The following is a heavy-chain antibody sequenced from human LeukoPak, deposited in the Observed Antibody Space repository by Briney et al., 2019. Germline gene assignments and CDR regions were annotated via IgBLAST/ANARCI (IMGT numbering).Heavy chain of an antibody. CDR3: ARYVVYGSGKYYFDY. CDR2: INYGGTT. Sequence: PSETLSLTCTVYGGSFSGYYWSWIRQPPGKELEWIASINYGGTTYYNPSLKSRVTISVDTSKNQFSLRLSSVTAADTAVYLCARYVVYGSGKYYFDYWGQGSLVTVSS. V-gene: IGHV4-34*01. CDR1: GGSFSGYY. D-gene: IGHD3-10*01. J-gene: IGHJ4*02.